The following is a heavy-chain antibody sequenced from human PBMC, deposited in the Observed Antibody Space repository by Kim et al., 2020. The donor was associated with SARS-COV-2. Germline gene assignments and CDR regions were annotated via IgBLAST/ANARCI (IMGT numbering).Heavy chain of an antibody. V-gene: IGHV1-3*01. J-gene: IGHJ4*02. Sequence: ASVKVSCKASGYTFTSYAMHWVRQAPGQRLEWMGWINAGNGNSKYSQKFQSRVTITRDTSASTAYMELSSLRSEDTAVYYCARDPLHLTTYSSGDHFDYWGQGTLVTVSS. CDR3: ARDPLHLTTYSSGDHFDY. D-gene: IGHD6-19*01. CDR1: GYTFTSYA. CDR2: INAGNGNS.